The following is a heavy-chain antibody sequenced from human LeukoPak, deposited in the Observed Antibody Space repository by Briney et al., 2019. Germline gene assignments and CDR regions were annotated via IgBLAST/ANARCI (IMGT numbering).Heavy chain of an antibody. V-gene: IGHV1-69*06. CDR3: ARAPWVTTIYYYYGMDV. D-gene: IGHD4-17*01. J-gene: IGHJ6*04. CDR2: IIPIFGTA. Sequence: RGASVKVSCKASGGTFSSYAISWVRQAPGQGLEWMGGIIPIFGTANYAQKFQGRVTITADKSTSTAYMELSSLRSEDTAVYYCARAPWVTTIYYYYGMDVWGKGTTVTVSS. CDR1: GGTFSSYA.